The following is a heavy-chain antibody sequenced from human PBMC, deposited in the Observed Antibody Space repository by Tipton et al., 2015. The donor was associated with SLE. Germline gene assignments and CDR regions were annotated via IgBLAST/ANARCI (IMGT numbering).Heavy chain of an antibody. CDR3: ARVGGVTGYGLFDP. Sequence: TLSLTCTVSGGSISSYYWSWIRQPPGKGLEWIGYIYYSGSTNYNPSLKSRVTISVDTSKNQFSLKLSSVTAADTAVYYCARVGGVTGYGLFDPWGQGTLVTVSS. CDR1: GGSISSYY. D-gene: IGHD7-27*01. V-gene: IGHV4-59*12. CDR2: IYYSGST. J-gene: IGHJ5*02.